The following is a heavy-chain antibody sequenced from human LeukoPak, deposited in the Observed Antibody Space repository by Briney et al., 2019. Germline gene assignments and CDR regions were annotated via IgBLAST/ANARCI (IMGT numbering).Heavy chain of an antibody. CDR1: GGSISSSNW. Sequence: SETLSLTCAVSGGSISSSNWWSWVRQPPGKGLEWIGSIYYSGSTYYNPSLKSRVTISVDTSKNQFSLKLSSVTAADTAVYYCARHFDSSGYNYYYYGMDVWGQGTTVTVSS. J-gene: IGHJ6*02. D-gene: IGHD3-22*01. CDR3: ARHFDSSGYNYYYYGMDV. V-gene: IGHV4-39*01. CDR2: IYYSGST.